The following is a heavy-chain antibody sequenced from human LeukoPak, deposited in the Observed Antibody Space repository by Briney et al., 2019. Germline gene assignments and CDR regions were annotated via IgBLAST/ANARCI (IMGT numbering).Heavy chain of an antibody. CDR2: IFGSGGSA. CDR3: GKTTTGYSSGRYPGWPVDY. CDR1: GVTFNSYA. V-gene: IGHV3-23*01. Sequence: AGSLRLSCAASGVTFNSYAMYWVRQAPGKGLEWVSGIFGSGGSAHCADSVKGRFTISRDNSKNTVYLQMDSLRVEDTAVYYCGKTTTGYSSGRYPGWPVDYWGQGTLVTVSS. J-gene: IGHJ4*02. D-gene: IGHD6-19*01.